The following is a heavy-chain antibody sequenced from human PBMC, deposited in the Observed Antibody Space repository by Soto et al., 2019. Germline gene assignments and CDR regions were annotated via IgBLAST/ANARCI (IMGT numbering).Heavy chain of an antibody. CDR1: GVTFSDYY. J-gene: IGHJ5*02. CDR3: ARTYYYDRSVWFDP. Sequence: AGSLELSCAASGVTFSDYYMSWIRQAPGKGLEWVSYISSSSSYTNYADSVKGRFTISRDNAKNSLYLQMNSLRAEDTAVYYCARTYYYDRSVWFDPWGQGTLVTVSS. V-gene: IGHV3-11*06. D-gene: IGHD3-22*01. CDR2: ISSSSSYT.